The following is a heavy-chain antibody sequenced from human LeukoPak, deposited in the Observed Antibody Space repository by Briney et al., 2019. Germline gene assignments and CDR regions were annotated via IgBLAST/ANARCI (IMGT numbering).Heavy chain of an antibody. J-gene: IGHJ4*02. Sequence: ASVKVSRKASGYTFTSYYMHWVRQAPGQGLEWMGIINPSGGSTSYAQKFQGRVTMTRDTSTSTVYMELSSLRSEDTAVYYCARELGDTAMSKSSDYWGQGTLVTVSS. CDR3: ARELGDTAMSKSSDY. D-gene: IGHD5-18*01. CDR2: INPSGGST. CDR1: GYTFTSYY. V-gene: IGHV1-46*01.